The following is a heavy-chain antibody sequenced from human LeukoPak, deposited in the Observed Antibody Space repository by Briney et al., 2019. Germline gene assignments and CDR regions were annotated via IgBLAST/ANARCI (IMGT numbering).Heavy chain of an antibody. CDR3: ARAAHYYDSSGYEDAFDI. V-gene: IGHV3-74*01. D-gene: IGHD3-22*01. Sequence: GGSLRLSCAASGFTFSSYWMHWVRQAPGKGLVWVSRINSDGSSTSYADSVKGRFTISRDNAKNTLYLQMNSLRAEDTAVYYCARAAHYYDSSGYEDAFDIWGQGTMVTVSS. J-gene: IGHJ3*02. CDR1: GFTFSSYW. CDR2: INSDGSST.